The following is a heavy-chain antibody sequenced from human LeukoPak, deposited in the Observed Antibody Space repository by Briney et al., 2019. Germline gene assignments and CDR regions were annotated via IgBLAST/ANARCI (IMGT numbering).Heavy chain of an antibody. CDR1: GGTFSSYA. V-gene: IGHV1-69*05. Sequence: GASVKVSCKASGGTFSSYAISWVRQAPGQGLEWRGGIIPIFVTANYAQKFQGRVTLTTDESTSTAYLELSSLRSEDTAVYYCAGGIIAAAGYYYYYMDVWGKGTTVTVSS. CDR3: AGGIIAAAGYYYYYMDV. J-gene: IGHJ6*03. D-gene: IGHD6-13*01. CDR2: IIPIFVTA.